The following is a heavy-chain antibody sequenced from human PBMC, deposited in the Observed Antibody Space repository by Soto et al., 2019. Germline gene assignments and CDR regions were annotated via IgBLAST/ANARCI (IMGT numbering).Heavy chain of an antibody. Sequence: QITLKESGPTLVKPTQTLTLTCTFSGFSLSTSGVGVGWIRQPPGKALEWLALIYWDDDKRYSPSLKSRLTITKDTAKXXVXLXXTNMDPVDTATYYCAHRVLGSSGWYSPWGIYYFDYWGQGTLVTVSS. D-gene: IGHD6-19*01. V-gene: IGHV2-5*02. CDR3: AHRVLGSSGWYSPWGIYYFDY. CDR1: GFSLSTSGVG. J-gene: IGHJ4*02. CDR2: IYWDDDK.